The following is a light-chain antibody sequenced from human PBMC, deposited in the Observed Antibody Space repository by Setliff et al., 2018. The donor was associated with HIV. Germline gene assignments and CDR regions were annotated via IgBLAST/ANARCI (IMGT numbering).Light chain of an antibody. J-gene: IGLJ3*02. CDR3: SSYTSSSTLWV. CDR1: SSDVGGYNY. Sequence: SVLTQPASVSGSPGQSITISCTGTSSDVGGYNYVSWYQQDPGKAPKLMIYDVSNRPSGVSNRFSGSKSGNTASLTISGLQAEDEADYYCSSYTSSSTLWVFGGGTKVTVL. CDR2: DVS. V-gene: IGLV2-14*03.